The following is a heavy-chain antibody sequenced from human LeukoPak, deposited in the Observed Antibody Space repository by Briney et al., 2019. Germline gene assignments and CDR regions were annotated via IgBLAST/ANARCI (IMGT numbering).Heavy chain of an antibody. CDR3: ARHNIILLWSGDLSRSFDY. V-gene: IGHV4-39*01. CDR2: IYYSGYT. D-gene: IGHD3-10*01. Sequence: PSETLSLTCTVSGGSIGSNNYYWGWIRQPPGKGLEWIGSIYYSGYTYYNPSPKSRVTISVDTSKNQFSLKLSSVTAADTAVYHCARHNIILLWSGDLSRSFDYWGQGTLVTVSS. CDR1: GGSIGSNNYY. J-gene: IGHJ4*02.